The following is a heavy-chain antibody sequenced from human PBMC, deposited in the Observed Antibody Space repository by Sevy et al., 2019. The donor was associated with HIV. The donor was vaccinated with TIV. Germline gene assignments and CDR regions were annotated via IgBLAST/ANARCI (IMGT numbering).Heavy chain of an antibody. D-gene: IGHD3-22*01. CDR3: TSLYYDSSGYYKGFDY. J-gene: IGHJ4*02. Sequence: GGSLRLSCAASGFTFSGSAMHWVRQASGKGLEWVGRIRSKANSYATAYAASVKGRFTISRDDSKNTAYLQMNSLKTEDTAVYYCTSLYYDSSGYYKGFDYWGQGTLVTVSS. CDR2: IRSKANSYAT. CDR1: GFTFSGSA. V-gene: IGHV3-73*01.